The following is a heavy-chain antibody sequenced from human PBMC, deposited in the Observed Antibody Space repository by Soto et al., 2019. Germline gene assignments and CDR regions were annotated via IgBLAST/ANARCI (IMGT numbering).Heavy chain of an antibody. CDR2: IYYTGTT. D-gene: IGHD2-2*01. V-gene: IGHV4-31*03. J-gene: IGHJ5*02. CDR1: GSSISGGGYY. CDR3: ARDGSSNANWIDP. Sequence: PSETLSLTCTVSGSSISGGGYYWSWIRQFPGKGLEWIGYIYYTGTTYYNPSLKSRLTLSVETSKNQFSLKLSSVTVADTAVYYCARDGSSNANWIDPWGQGTLVTVSA.